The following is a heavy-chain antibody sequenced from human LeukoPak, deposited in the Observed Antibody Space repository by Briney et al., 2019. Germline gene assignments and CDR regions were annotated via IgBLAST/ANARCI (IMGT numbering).Heavy chain of an antibody. V-gene: IGHV3-23*01. CDR2: ISGSGGST. CDR3: ARAQSPYAYYYYYYMDV. Sequence: PGGSLRLSCAASGFTFSSYAMSWVRQAPGKGLEWVSAISGSGGSTYYADSVKGRFTISRDNSKNTLYLQMNSLRAEDTAVYYCARAQSPYAYYYYYYMDVWGKGTTVTVSS. CDR1: GFTFSSYA. J-gene: IGHJ6*03.